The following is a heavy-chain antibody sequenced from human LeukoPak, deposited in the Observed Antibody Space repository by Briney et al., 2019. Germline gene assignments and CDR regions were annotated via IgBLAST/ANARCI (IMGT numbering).Heavy chain of an antibody. CDR3: ARGNVPRGMDV. J-gene: IGHJ6*02. Sequence: GSLRLSCAASGFTVSSNYMSWIRQPPGKGLEWIGEINHSGSTNYNPSLKSRVTISVDMSKNQFSLKLSSVTAADTAVYYCARGNVPRGMDVWGQGTTVTVSS. CDR2: INHSGST. CDR1: GFTVSSNY. V-gene: IGHV4-34*01.